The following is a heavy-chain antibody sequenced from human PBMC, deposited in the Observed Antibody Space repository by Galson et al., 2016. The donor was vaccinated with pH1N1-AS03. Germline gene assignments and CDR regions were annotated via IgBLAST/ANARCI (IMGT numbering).Heavy chain of an antibody. D-gene: IGHD3-10*01. V-gene: IGHV4-39*07. J-gene: IGHJ4*02. CDR1: GDSIGQSIYY. CDR3: ARVDLTFYSGSADSSYLDY. CDR2: IYRTGST. Sequence: ETLSLTCTVSGDSIGQSIYYWGWVRQPPGKGLEWIGEIYRTGSTNYNPSLKSRVTMSIEKSKNQFSLRLSSVTAADTAIYYCARVDLTFYSGSADSSYLDYWGQGTLVTVSS.